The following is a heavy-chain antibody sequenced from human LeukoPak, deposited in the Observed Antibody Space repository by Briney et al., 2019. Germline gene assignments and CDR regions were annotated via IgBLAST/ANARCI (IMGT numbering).Heavy chain of an antibody. V-gene: IGHV4-34*01. CDR1: GGSFSGYY. CDR2: INESGST. D-gene: IGHD3-22*01. CDR3: ARNYYDSSGYPDAFDI. J-gene: IGHJ3*02. Sequence: SETLSLTCGVSGGSFSGYYWSWIRQSPGKGLEWIGEINESGSTDYNPSLKSRVTISVDTSKNQFSLKLSSVTAADTAVYYCARNYYDSSGYPDAFDIWGQGTMVTVSS.